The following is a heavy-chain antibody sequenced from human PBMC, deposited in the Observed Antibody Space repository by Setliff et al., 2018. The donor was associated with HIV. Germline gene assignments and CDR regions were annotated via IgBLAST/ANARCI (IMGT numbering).Heavy chain of an antibody. V-gene: IGHV3-30*04. CDR3: ARRPEGYDYWVFYY. Sequence: SLRLSCAASGFSVTSYVMHWVRQAPGKGLEWVAVMSTDGKNIYYADSLKGRFTISRDNSRNTLYLQMNSLRPEDTAVYYCARRPEGYDYWVFYYWGQGTLVTVS. J-gene: IGHJ4*02. CDR2: MSTDGKNI. D-gene: IGHD3-3*01. CDR1: GFSVTSYV.